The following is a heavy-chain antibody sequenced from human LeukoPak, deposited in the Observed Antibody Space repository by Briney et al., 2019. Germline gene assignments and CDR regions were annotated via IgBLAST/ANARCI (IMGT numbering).Heavy chain of an antibody. Sequence: KPGGSLRLSCAASGFTFSDYYMSWIRQAPGKGLEWVSYISSSSSYTNYADSVKGRFTISRDNAKNSLYLQMNSLRAEDTAVYYCARLLPPIVATSHWFGPWGQGTLVTVSS. CDR2: ISSSSSYT. CDR3: ARLLPPIVATSHWFGP. CDR1: GFTFSDYY. D-gene: IGHD5-12*01. J-gene: IGHJ5*02. V-gene: IGHV3-11*06.